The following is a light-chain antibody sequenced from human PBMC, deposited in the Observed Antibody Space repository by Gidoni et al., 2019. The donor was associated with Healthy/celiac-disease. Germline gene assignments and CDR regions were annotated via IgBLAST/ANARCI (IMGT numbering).Light chain of an antibody. V-gene: IGKV3-11*01. CDR2: DAS. CDR1: QSVSSY. J-gene: IGKJ2*01. Sequence: EIVLTQSPATLSLSPGARATLSCRASQSVSSYLAWYQQKPGQAPRLLISDASNRATGIPARFSGSGSGTDFTLTISSLEPEDFAVYYCQQRSNWPPLMYTFXQXTKLEIK. CDR3: QQRSNWPPLMYT.